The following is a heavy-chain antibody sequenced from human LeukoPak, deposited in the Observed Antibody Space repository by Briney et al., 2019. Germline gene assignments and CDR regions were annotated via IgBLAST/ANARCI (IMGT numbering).Heavy chain of an antibody. CDR2: TYYRSKWYN. CDR1: GDSVSTNSAA. Sequence: SQTLSLTCAISGDSVSTNSAAWHWIRQSPSRGLEWLGRTYYRSKWYNDYAVSVKRRISINPDTSKNQFSQQLNSVPPEDTAVYYCARDMDYYDSGTYYNSRWFDPWGQGTLVTVSS. CDR3: ARDMDYYDSGTYYNSRWFDP. D-gene: IGHD3-10*01. J-gene: IGHJ5*02. V-gene: IGHV6-1*01.